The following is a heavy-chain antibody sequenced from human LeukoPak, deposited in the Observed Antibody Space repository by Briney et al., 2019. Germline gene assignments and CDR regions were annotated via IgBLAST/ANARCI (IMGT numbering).Heavy chain of an antibody. CDR2: IYYSGST. Sequence: SETLSLTCTVSGGSISSYYWSWIRQHPGKGLEWIGYIYYSGSTYYNPSLKSRVTISVDTSKNQFSLKLGSVTAADTAVYYCARVVVAITMSNWFDPWGQGTLVTVSS. D-gene: IGHD3-22*01. V-gene: IGHV4-59*06. J-gene: IGHJ5*02. CDR1: GGSISSYY. CDR3: ARVVVAITMSNWFDP.